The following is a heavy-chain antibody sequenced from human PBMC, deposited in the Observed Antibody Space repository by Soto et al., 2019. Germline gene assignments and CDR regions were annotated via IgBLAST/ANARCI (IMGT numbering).Heavy chain of an antibody. Sequence: GASVKVSCKASGGTFSSYAISWVRQAPGQGLEWMGGIIPIFGTANYAQKFQGRVTITADESTSTAYMELSSLRSEDTAVYYCARVLHAHYYDSSGYYGYWGQGTPVPVSS. CDR1: GGTFSSYA. CDR3: ARVLHAHYYDSSGYYGY. CDR2: IIPIFGTA. J-gene: IGHJ4*02. V-gene: IGHV1-69*13. D-gene: IGHD3-22*01.